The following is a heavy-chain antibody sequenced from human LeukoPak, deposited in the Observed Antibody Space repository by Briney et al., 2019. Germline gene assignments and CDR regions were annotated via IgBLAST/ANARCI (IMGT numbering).Heavy chain of an antibody. Sequence: PGGSLRLSCAASGFTFSSYAMSWVRQAPGKGLEWVSVISGSGGSTYYADSVKGRFAISRDNSKNTLYLQMNSLRAEDTAVYYCAKDQHHPPLYCSSTSCYIGDYWGQGTLVTVSS. D-gene: IGHD2-2*02. CDR2: ISGSGGST. CDR3: AKDQHHPPLYCSSTSCYIGDY. J-gene: IGHJ4*02. V-gene: IGHV3-23*01. CDR1: GFTFSSYA.